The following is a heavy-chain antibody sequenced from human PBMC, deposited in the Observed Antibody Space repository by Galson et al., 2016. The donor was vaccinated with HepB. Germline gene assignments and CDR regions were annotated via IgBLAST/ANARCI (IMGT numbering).Heavy chain of an antibody. D-gene: IGHD3-10*01. CDR3: ARHWDSGSFDLDY. J-gene: IGHJ4*02. V-gene: IGHV5-51*01. Sequence: SGAEVKKPGESLKISCKGSGYTFTRYWIGWVRQTPGKGLEWMGIINPTDSDTRYSPSFQGQVTISADKSISTAYLQWSSLKASDTAMYYCARHWDSGSFDLDYWGQGTLVTVSS. CDR1: GYTFTRYW. CDR2: INPTDSDT.